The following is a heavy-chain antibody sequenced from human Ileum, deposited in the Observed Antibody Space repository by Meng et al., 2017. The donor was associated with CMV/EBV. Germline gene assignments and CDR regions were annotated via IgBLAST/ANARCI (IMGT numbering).Heavy chain of an antibody. Sequence: QITLKESGPTLVKPTQTLPLTCTFSGFSLTTSGVGVGWIRQPPGKALEWVALIYWDDDKRYSPSLKSRLIITKDTSKSQVVLTLTNVDPVDTGTYYCAHGSTRRTQRFDPWGQGILVTVSS. CDR2: IYWDDDK. J-gene: IGHJ5*02. D-gene: IGHD2-2*01. CDR3: AHGSTRRTQRFDP. V-gene: IGHV2-5*02. CDR1: GFSLTTSGVG.